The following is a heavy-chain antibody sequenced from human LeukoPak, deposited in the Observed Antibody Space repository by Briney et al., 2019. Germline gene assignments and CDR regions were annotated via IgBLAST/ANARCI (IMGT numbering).Heavy chain of an antibody. CDR3: ARDSITFGGVIAPIDY. D-gene: IGHD3-16*02. CDR1: GFTFSSYE. V-gene: IGHV3-48*03. CDR2: ISSSGSTI. Sequence: GGSLRLSCAASGFTFSSYEMNWVRQAPGKGLEWVSYISSSGSTIYYADSVKGRFTISRDNAKNSLYLQMNSLRAEDTAVYYCARDSITFGGVIAPIDYWGQGTLVTVSS. J-gene: IGHJ4*02.